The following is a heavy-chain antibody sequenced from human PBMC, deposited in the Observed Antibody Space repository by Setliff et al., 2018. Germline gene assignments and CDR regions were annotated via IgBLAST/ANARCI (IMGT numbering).Heavy chain of an antibody. V-gene: IGHV1-8*02. J-gene: IGHJ3*02. CDR2: MNPNNGNT. CDR3: AKDVSPPGTNGCHPDVLDI. D-gene: IGHD6-19*01. CDR1: GYTFINYE. Sequence: ASVKVSCKASGYTFINYEINWVRQATGQGLEWMGGMNPNNGNTGYAQKFQGRVTMTRNTSISTAYMELSSLRSEDTAVYYCAKDVSPPGTNGCHPDVLDIWGQGTMVTVSS.